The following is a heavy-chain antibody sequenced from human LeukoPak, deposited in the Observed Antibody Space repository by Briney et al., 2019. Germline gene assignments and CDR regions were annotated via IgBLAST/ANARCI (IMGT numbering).Heavy chain of an antibody. Sequence: GGSLRLSCAASGFTFSSYAMSWVRQAPGKGLEWVSAISGSGGSTYYADSVKGRFTISRDNSKNTLYLQMNSLRAEDTAVYYCAKDPKSIEMATRYFDYWGQGTLVTVSS. CDR2: ISGSGGST. CDR3: AKDPKSIEMATRYFDY. V-gene: IGHV3-23*01. D-gene: IGHD5-24*01. J-gene: IGHJ4*02. CDR1: GFTFSSYA.